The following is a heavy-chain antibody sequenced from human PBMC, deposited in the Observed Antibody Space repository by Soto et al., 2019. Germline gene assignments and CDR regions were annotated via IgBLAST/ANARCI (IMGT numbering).Heavy chain of an antibody. D-gene: IGHD2-15*01. CDR1: GFTFSSYG. CDR2: ISYDGSNK. V-gene: IGHV3-30*03. Sequence: GGSLRLCCAASGFTFSSYGMHWVRQAPGKGLEWVAVISYDGSNKYYADSVKGRFTISRDNSKNTLYLQMNSLRAEDTALYYCAGHGRYSYLVQGTLVTVSS. J-gene: IGHJ4*02. CDR3: AGHGRYSY.